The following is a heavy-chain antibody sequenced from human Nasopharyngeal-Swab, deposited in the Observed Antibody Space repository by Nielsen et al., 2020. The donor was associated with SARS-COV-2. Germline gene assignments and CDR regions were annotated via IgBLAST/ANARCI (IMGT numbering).Heavy chain of an antibody. CDR3: ARDGGVQLWSLRGYFDY. CDR2: IWYAGSNK. D-gene: IGHD5-18*01. V-gene: IGHV3-33*01. CDR1: GFTFTSYG. J-gene: IGHJ4*02. Sequence: GESLKISCAASGFTFTSYGMHWVRQAPGKGLEWVAVIWYAGSNKYYPDSVKGRFTIPRDNSKNPLYLQMNCLRAEDTAVYYCARDGGVQLWSLRGYFDYWGQGTLVTVSS.